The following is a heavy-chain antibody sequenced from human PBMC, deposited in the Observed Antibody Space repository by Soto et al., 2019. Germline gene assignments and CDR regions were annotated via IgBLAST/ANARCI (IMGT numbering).Heavy chain of an antibody. CDR2: IFYNGST. Sequence: SETLSLTCTVSGGSISHYHWNWIRQAPGKGMEWIGYIFYNGSTHYNPSLTSRVTISVDTSKNQFSLKLSSVTAADTAVYYCARGLYDFWSGYLPGAFDIWGQGTMVTVSS. D-gene: IGHD3-3*01. CDR1: GGSISHYH. J-gene: IGHJ3*02. CDR3: ARGLYDFWSGYLPGAFDI. V-gene: IGHV4-59*12.